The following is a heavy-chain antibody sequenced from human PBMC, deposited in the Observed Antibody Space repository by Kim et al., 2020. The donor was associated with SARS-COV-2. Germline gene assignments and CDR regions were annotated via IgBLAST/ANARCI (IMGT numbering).Heavy chain of an antibody. V-gene: IGHV3-66*01. CDR3: ARSPTSFWSGYSTYWYFDL. D-gene: IGHD3-3*01. CDR1: GFTVSSNY. CDR2: IYSGGST. Sequence: GGSLRLSCAASGFTVSSNYMSWVRQAPGKGLEWVSVIYSGGSTYYADSVKGRFTISRDNSKNTLYLQMNSLRAEDTAVYYCARSPTSFWSGYSTYWYFDLWGRGTLVTVSS. J-gene: IGHJ2*01.